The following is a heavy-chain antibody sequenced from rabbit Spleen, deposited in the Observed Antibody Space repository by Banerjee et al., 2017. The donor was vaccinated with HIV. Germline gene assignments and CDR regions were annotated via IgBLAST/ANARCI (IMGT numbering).Heavy chain of an antibody. CDR1: GFDFSTYS. D-gene: IGHD1-1*01. CDR2: IVPIFGGT. V-gene: IGHV1S8*01. CDR3: TSNHPYASSSGNDFLITL. J-gene: IGHJ4*01. Sequence: QEQLVESGGGLVQPGGSLKLSCKASGFDFSTYSMRWVRQAPGKGLVWIGYIVPIFGGTSDWSWVNGRFTISSDNAQNTVDLQKNRLTAADTATYFCTSNHPYASSSGNDFLITLWGPGTLVTVS.